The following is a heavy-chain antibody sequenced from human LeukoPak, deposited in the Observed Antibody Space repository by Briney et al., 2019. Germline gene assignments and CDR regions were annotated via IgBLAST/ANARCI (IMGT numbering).Heavy chain of an antibody. J-gene: IGHJ4*02. D-gene: IGHD3-3*02. CDR2: INPHNGDS. V-gene: IGHV1-2*02. Sequence: ASXKVSCKASGYTFTGYYMHWVRQAPGQGREWMGWINPHNGDSNYAQKVHGRGTITRDTYISTAFMELSSLRSDDTAVYYCARVDQRISFYFDFWGQGTLITVSS. CDR1: GYTFTGYY. CDR3: ARVDQRISFYFDF.